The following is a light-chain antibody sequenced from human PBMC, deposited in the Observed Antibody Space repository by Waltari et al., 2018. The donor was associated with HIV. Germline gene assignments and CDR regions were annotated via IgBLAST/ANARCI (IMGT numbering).Light chain of an antibody. CDR2: GAS. J-gene: IGKJ4*01. V-gene: IGKV3-20*01. CDR1: QSINSNY. CDR3: QQYTDSPLT. Sequence: CKTSQSINSNYLAWYQQKLGQDPKLLIYGASNRATGIPDRFSGSGSGTEFTLTISRLEPEDFAMYYCQQYTDSPLTFGGGTRVEI.